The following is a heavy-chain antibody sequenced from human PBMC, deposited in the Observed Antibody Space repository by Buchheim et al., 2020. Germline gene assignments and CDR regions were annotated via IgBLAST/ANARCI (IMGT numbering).Heavy chain of an antibody. CDR2: ISHDGSNK. Sequence: QVQLVESGGGVVQPGRSLRLSCAASGFTFSSYGMHWVRQAPGKGLEWVAVISHDGSNKYYADSVKGRFTISRDNSKNTLYLQMNSLRAEDTAVYYCAKVGGYSSSWYLYYYYMDVWGKGTT. CDR3: AKVGGYSSSWYLYYYYMDV. D-gene: IGHD6-13*01. J-gene: IGHJ6*03. CDR1: GFTFSSYG. V-gene: IGHV3-30*18.